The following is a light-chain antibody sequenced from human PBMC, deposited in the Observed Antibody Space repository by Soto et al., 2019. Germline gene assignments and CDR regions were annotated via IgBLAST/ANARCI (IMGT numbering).Light chain of an antibody. V-gene: IGKV1-39*01. J-gene: IGKJ2*01. CDR3: QQSYSSPPT. Sequence: DIQMTQSPSSLSASVRARVTISCRASQSISNYLNWYQQKPGKAPKLLIYAASTLQSGVPSRFSGSGSGTDFTLTISSLQPEDFATYYCQQSYSSPPTFGQGTNLEIK. CDR2: AAS. CDR1: QSISNY.